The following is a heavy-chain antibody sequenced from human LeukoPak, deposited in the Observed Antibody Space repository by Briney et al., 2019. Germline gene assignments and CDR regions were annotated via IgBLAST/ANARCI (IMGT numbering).Heavy chain of an antibody. CDR3: ARSVVPAAIGNWFDP. J-gene: IGHJ5*02. CDR1: GGTFSSYA. V-gene: IGHV1-69*05. CDR2: IIPIFGTA. D-gene: IGHD2-2*01. Sequence: SVKVSCKASGGTFSSYAISWVRQAPGQGLEWMGGIIPIFGTANYAQKFHGRVTITTDESTSTAYMELSSLRSEDTAVYYCARSVVPAAIGNWFDPWGQGTLVTVSS.